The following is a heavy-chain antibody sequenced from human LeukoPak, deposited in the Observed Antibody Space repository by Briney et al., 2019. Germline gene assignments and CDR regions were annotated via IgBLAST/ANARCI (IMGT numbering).Heavy chain of an antibody. CDR1: GFTFSNYN. Sequence: GGSLRLSCAASGFTFSNYNMNWVRQAPGRGLEWLSYISSGSRTIYDAASVKGRFTISRDNAKKLLYLQMNSLRVEDSAVYYCARDYPGPTGFGMDVWGQGTTVIVSS. V-gene: IGHV3-48*04. CDR2: ISSGSRTI. D-gene: IGHD4-11*01. J-gene: IGHJ6*02. CDR3: ARDYPGPTGFGMDV.